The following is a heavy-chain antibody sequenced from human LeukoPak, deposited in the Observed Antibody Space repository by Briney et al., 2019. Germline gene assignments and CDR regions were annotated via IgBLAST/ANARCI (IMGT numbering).Heavy chain of an antibody. CDR1: GFIFSTYW. CDR2: IKYDGSEK. Sequence: GGSLRLSCAASGFIFSTYWMTWVRQAPGKGLEWVAIIKYDGSEKYYLDSVKGRFTISRDNAKNSLYLQMNSLRVEDTAVYYCARDELPDDNSGYAFDCWGQGTLVTVSS. V-gene: IGHV3-7*01. J-gene: IGHJ4*02. CDR3: ARDELPDDNSGYAFDC. D-gene: IGHD3-22*01.